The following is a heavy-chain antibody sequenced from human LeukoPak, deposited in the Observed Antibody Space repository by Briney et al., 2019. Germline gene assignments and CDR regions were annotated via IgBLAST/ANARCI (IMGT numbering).Heavy chain of an antibody. CDR1: GGSISSSSYY. Sequence: SETLSLTCTVSGGSISSSSYYWGWIRQPPGKGLEWIGSIYYRGDTYYNPSLKSRVTISEDTSKNQFSLKLRYVTAADTAVYYCARHSNYASGSTAKGLFDYWGQGTLVSVSS. V-gene: IGHV4-39*01. CDR2: IYYRGDT. CDR3: ARHSNYASGSTAKGLFDY. J-gene: IGHJ4*02. D-gene: IGHD3-10*01.